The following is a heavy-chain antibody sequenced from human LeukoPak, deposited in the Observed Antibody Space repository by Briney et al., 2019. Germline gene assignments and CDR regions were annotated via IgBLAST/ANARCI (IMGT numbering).Heavy chain of an antibody. J-gene: IGHJ4*02. Sequence: GGSLRLSCAAPGFTFSSYAMHWVRQAPGKGLEWVAVISHDGSNKYYADSVKGRFTISRDNSKNTLYLQMNSLRAEDTAVYYCARDTWALKRGYSYGYVGYFDYWGQGTLVTVSS. D-gene: IGHD5-18*01. CDR3: ARDTWALKRGYSYGYVGYFDY. CDR2: ISHDGSNK. CDR1: GFTFSSYA. V-gene: IGHV3-30-3*01.